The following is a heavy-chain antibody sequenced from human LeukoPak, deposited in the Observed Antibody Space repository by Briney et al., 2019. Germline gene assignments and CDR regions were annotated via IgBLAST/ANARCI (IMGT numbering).Heavy chain of an antibody. J-gene: IGHJ6*02. Sequence: GGSLRLSCAASGFTFSSYWMHWVRQAPGKGLVWVSRINSDGSSTSYADSVKGRFTISRDNSKNTLYLQMNSLRAEDTAVYYCAKQFDGDYLVYYYYGMDVWGQGTTVTVSS. D-gene: IGHD4-17*01. CDR3: AKQFDGDYLVYYYYGMDV. CDR1: GFTFSSYW. V-gene: IGHV3-74*01. CDR2: INSDGSST.